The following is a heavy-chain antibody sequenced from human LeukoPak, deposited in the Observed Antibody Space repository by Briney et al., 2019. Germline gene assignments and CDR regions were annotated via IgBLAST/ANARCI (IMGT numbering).Heavy chain of an antibody. CDR3: ARALRAITEYKTAWYDQ. D-gene: IGHD1-14*01. Sequence: VASVRVSCKPSGYTFTAYYIHWVRQAPGQGLEWMGWINPNTGATSYAQKFQGRVTMTRATSITTAYLDLTRLRSDDTALYFCARALRAITEYKTAWYDQWGQGTLVTVSS. V-gene: IGHV1-2*02. CDR1: GYTFTAYY. CDR2: INPNTGAT. J-gene: IGHJ5*02.